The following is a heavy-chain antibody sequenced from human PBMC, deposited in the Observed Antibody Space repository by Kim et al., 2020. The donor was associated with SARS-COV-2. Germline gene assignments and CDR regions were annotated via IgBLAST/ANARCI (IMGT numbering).Heavy chain of an antibody. CDR1: GGSFSGYY. Sequence: SETLSLTCAVYGGSFSGYYWSWIRQPPGKGLEWIGEINHSGSTNYNPSLKSRVTISVDTSKNQFSLKLSSVTAADTAVYYCARDYLTTYSSSWYRYYYYGMDVWGQGTTVTVSS. CDR2: INHSGST. CDR3: ARDYLTTYSSSWYRYYYYGMDV. J-gene: IGHJ6*02. V-gene: IGHV4-34*01. D-gene: IGHD6-13*01.